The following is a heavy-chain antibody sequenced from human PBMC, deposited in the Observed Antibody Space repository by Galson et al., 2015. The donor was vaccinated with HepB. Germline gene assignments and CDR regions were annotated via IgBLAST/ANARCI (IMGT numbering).Heavy chain of an antibody. CDR1: GFTFSSYA. J-gene: IGHJ5*02. Sequence: SLRLSCAASGFTFSSYAMHWVRQAPGKGLEWVAVISYDGSNKYYADSVKGRFTISRDNSKNTLYLQMNGLRAEDTAVYYCARDAVRYFDSLNWFDPWGQGTLVTVSS. CDR2: ISYDGSNK. D-gene: IGHD3-9*01. CDR3: ARDAVRYFDSLNWFDP. V-gene: IGHV3-30*04.